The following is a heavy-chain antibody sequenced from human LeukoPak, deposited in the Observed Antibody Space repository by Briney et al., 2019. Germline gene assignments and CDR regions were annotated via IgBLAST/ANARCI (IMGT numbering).Heavy chain of an antibody. CDR1: VFTFSSSA. CDR3: ARWVGTQLDF. V-gene: IGHV3-64*02. D-gene: IGHD1-14*01. Sequence: GGSLRLSCAASVFTFSSSAMHGVRQAPGKRRETVSAISREGGRVYYGDSVKGRFTISRDNSKNTLYLQMGSLRAEDMAVYYCARWVGTQLDFWGQGTLVTVSS. J-gene: IGHJ4*02. CDR2: ISREGGRV.